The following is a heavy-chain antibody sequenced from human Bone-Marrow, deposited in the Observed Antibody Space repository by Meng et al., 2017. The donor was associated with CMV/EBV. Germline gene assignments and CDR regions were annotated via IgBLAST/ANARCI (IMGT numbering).Heavy chain of an antibody. D-gene: IGHD2-2*01. CDR2: IIPILGIA. CDR1: GGTFSSYA. J-gene: IGHJ3*02. Sequence: SVKVSCKASGGTFSSYAISWVRQAPGQGLEWMGGIIPILGIANYAQKFQGRVTITADKSTSTAYMELSSLRSEDTAVYYCAAPYCSSTSCYSGGLDAFDIWGQGTMVTF. V-gene: IGHV1-69*10. CDR3: AAPYCSSTSCYSGGLDAFDI.